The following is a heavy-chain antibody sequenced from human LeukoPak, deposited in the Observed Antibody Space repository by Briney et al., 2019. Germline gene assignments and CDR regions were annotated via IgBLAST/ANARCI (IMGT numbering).Heavy chain of an antibody. D-gene: IGHD3-22*01. CDR2: IYYSGST. V-gene: IGHV4-30-4*08. CDR3: ARGWTNYYDSSGFGLSYGMDV. Sequence: SQTLSLTCTVSGGSISSGDYYWSWIRQPPGKGLEWIGYIYYSGSTYYNPSLKSRVTISVDTSKNQFSLKLSSVTAADTAVYYCARGWTNYYDSSGFGLSYGMDVWGQGTTVTVSS. J-gene: IGHJ6*02. CDR1: GGSISSGDYY.